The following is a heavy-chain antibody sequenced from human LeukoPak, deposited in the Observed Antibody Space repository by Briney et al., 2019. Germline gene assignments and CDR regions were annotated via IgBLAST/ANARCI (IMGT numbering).Heavy chain of an antibody. Sequence: PSETLSLTCTVSGGSISSSSYYWGWIRQPPGKGLEWIGSIYYSGSTYYNPSLKSRVTMSVDTSKNQFSLKLSSVTAADTAVYYCAREGHYGAIDYWGQGTLVTVSS. V-gene: IGHV4-39*07. J-gene: IGHJ4*02. CDR2: IYYSGST. D-gene: IGHD4/OR15-4a*01. CDR1: GGSISSSSYY. CDR3: AREGHYGAIDY.